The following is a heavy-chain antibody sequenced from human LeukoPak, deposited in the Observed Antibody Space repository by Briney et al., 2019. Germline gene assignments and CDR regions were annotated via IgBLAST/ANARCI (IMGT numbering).Heavy chain of an antibody. J-gene: IGHJ4*02. D-gene: IGHD3-22*01. Sequence: SETPSLTCTVSGGSISSYYWSWIRQPPGKGLEWIGYIYYSGSTNYNPSLKSRVTISVDTSKNQFSLKLSSVTAADTAVYYCARHDDSSGYYLYYFDYWGQGTLVTVSS. V-gene: IGHV4-59*08. CDR2: IYYSGST. CDR1: GGSISSYY. CDR3: ARHDDSSGYYLYYFDY.